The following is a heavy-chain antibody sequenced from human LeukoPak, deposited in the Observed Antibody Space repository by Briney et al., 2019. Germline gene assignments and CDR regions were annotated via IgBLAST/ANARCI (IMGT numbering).Heavy chain of an antibody. Sequence: GGSLRLSCAASGXILSNKYMSWVRQAPGKGLEWVSVIYSGTNTYYADSVQGRFTISRDTSRNTLYLQMNSLRAEDTAVYYCTRLGPYYFDSWGQGTLVIVSS. D-gene: IGHD3-16*01. J-gene: IGHJ4*02. V-gene: IGHV3-53*01. CDR3: TRLGPYYFDS. CDR1: GXILSNKY. CDR2: IYSGTNT.